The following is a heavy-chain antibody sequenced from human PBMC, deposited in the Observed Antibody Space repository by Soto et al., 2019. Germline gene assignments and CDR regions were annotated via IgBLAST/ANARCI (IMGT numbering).Heavy chain of an antibody. CDR2: ISGSGGST. Sequence: GGSLRLSCAASGFTFSSYAMSWVRQAPGKGLEWVSAISGSGGSTYYADSVKGRFTISRDNSKNTLYLQMNSLRAEDTAVYYCAEGDSSGYSSGWSPASYFDYWGQGTRVTGSS. V-gene: IGHV3-23*01. CDR3: AEGDSSGYSSGWSPASYFDY. D-gene: IGHD6-19*01. CDR1: GFTFSSYA. J-gene: IGHJ4*02.